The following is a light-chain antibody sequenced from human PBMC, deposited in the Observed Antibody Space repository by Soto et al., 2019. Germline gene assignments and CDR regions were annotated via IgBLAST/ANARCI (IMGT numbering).Light chain of an antibody. V-gene: IGKV3-15*01. J-gene: IGKJ5*01. CDR2: GAS. CDR1: QSVSSN. Sequence: EIVMTQSPATLSVSPGERATLSCRASQSVSSNLAWYLQKPGQAPRLLIYGASTRATGIPARFSGSGSGTEFTLNISSLQSEDFAVYYCQHYNNWSTFGQGTRLEIK. CDR3: QHYNNWST.